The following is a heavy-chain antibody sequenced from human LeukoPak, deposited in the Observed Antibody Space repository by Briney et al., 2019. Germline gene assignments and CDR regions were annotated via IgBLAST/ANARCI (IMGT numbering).Heavy chain of an antibody. D-gene: IGHD1-26*01. J-gene: IGHJ4*02. Sequence: GGSLRLSCAASGFTFSSYGMHWVRQAPGKGLEWVAVIWYDGSNKYYADSVKGRFTISRDNSKNTLYLQMNSLRAEDTAVYYCARDEEFGGSYYFDYWGQGTLVTVSS. CDR3: ARDEEFGGSYYFDY. V-gene: IGHV3-33*01. CDR1: GFTFSSYG. CDR2: IWYDGSNK.